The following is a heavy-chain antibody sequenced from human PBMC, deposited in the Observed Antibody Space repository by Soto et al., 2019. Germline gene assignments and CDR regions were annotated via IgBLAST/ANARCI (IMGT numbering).Heavy chain of an antibody. CDR1: GGSISSSSYY. CDR3: ATTTTVTTHYFDY. V-gene: IGHV4-39*01. CDR2: IYYSGST. D-gene: IGHD4-17*01. J-gene: IGHJ4*02. Sequence: SETLSLTCTVSGGSISSSSYYWGWIRQPPGKGLEWIGSIYYSGSTYYNPSLKSRVTISVDTSKNQFSLKLSSVTAADTAVYYCATTTTVTTHYFDYWGQGTLVTVSS.